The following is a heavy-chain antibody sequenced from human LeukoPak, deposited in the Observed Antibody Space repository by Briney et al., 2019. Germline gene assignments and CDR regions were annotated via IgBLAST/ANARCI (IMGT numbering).Heavy chain of an antibody. CDR3: ARDQIAVANSYWYFDL. CDR2: ICTSGST. V-gene: IGHV4-4*07. Sequence: PSETLSLICTVSGGSISSYYWSWIRQPAGKGLEWIGRICTSGSTNYNPSLKSRVTMSVDTSKTQFSLKLSSVTAADTAVYYCARDQIAVANSYWYFDLWGRGTLVTVSS. CDR1: GGSISSYY. D-gene: IGHD6-19*01. J-gene: IGHJ2*01.